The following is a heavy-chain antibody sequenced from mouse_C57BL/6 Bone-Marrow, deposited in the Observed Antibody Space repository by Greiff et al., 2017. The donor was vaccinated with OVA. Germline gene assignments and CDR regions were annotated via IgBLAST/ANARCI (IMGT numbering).Heavy chain of an antibody. Sequence: VQRVESGAELVRPGASVTLSCKASGYTFTDYEMHWVKQTPVHGLEWIGAIDPETGGTAYNQKFKGKAILTADKSSSTAYMELRSLTSEDSAVYYCTRVPIYYYGSSSFDYWGQGTTLTVSS. V-gene: IGHV1-15*01. D-gene: IGHD1-1*01. CDR2: IDPETGGT. J-gene: IGHJ2*01. CDR1: GYTFTDYE. CDR3: TRVPIYYYGSSSFDY.